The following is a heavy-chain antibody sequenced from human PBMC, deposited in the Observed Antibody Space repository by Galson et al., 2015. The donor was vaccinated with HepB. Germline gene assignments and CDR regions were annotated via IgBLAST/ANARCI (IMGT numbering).Heavy chain of an antibody. D-gene: IGHD6-19*01. J-gene: IGHJ3*02. V-gene: IGHV3-73*01. CDR1: GFTFSGSA. CDR2: IRSKANSYAT. Sequence: SLRLSCAASGFTFSGSAMHWVRQASGKGLEWVGRIRSKANSYATAYAASVKGRFTISRDDSKNTAYLQMNSLKTEDTAVYYCTSDHSSGWFENDAFDIWGQGTMVTVSS. CDR3: TSDHSSGWFENDAFDI.